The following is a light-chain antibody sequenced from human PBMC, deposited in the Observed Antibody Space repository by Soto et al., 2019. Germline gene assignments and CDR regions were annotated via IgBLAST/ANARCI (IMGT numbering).Light chain of an antibody. CDR3: QQRSNWPIT. Sequence: EIVLTQSAATLSFSPGERATLSCRASQSVSSYLAWYQQKPGQAPRLLIYDASNRATGIPARFSGSGSGTDFTLTTSSLEPEDFAVYYFQQRSNWPITFCQGTRLEIK. CDR2: DAS. J-gene: IGKJ5*01. CDR1: QSVSSY. V-gene: IGKV3-11*01.